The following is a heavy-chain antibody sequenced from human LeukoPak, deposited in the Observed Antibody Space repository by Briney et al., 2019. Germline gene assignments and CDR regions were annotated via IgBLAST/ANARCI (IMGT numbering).Heavy chain of an antibody. D-gene: IGHD3-16*01. J-gene: IGHJ6*03. V-gene: IGHV4-34*01. CDR2: INHSGST. Sequence: PSETLSLTCAVYGVSFSGYYWSWIRQPPGKGLEWIGEINHSGSTNYNPSLKSRVTISVDTSKNQFSLKLSSVTAADTAVYYCQGGYYYMDVWGKGTTVTVSS. CDR3: QGGYYYMDV. CDR1: GVSFSGYY.